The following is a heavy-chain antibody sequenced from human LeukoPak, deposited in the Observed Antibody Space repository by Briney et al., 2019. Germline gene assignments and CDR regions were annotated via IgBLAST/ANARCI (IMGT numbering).Heavy chain of an antibody. CDR3: AIRGGYCSSTSCSNWFDP. CDR1: GGSFSGYY. Sequence: SETLSLTCAVYGGSFSGYYWSWIRQPPGKGLEWIGEINHSGSTNYNPSLKSRVTISVDTSKNQFSLKLSSVTAADTAVYYCAIRGGYCSSTSCSNWFDPWGQGTLVTVSS. V-gene: IGHV4-34*01. D-gene: IGHD2-2*01. J-gene: IGHJ5*02. CDR2: INHSGST.